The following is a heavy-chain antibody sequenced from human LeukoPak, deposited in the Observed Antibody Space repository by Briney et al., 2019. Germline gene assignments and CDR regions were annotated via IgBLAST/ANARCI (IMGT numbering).Heavy chain of an antibody. CDR1: GGSISSYY. CDR2: IYYSGST. J-gene: IGHJ2*01. Sequence: SETLSLTCTVSGGSISSYYWSWIRQPPGKGLEWIGYIYYSGSTNYNPSLKSRDTISVDTSKNQFSLKLSSVTAADTAVYYCARQGPNFDLWGRGTLVTVSS. V-gene: IGHV4-59*08. CDR3: ARQGPNFDL.